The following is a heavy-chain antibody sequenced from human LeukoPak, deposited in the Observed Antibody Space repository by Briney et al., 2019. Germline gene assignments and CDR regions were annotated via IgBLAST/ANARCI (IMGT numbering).Heavy chain of an antibody. D-gene: IGHD2-2*01. J-gene: IGHJ6*03. Sequence: ASVKVSCKASGYTFTGYYMHWVRQAPGQGLEWMGWINPNSGGTNYAQKFQGRVTMTRDTSISTAYMELSRLRSDDTAVYYCARDGNCSSTSCRRLYYYYMDVWGKGTTVTISS. CDR3: ARDGNCSSTSCRRLYYYYMDV. CDR2: INPNSGGT. CDR1: GYTFTGYY. V-gene: IGHV1-2*02.